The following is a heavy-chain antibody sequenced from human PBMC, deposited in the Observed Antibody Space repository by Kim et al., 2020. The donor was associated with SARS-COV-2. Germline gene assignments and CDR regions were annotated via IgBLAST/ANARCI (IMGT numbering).Heavy chain of an antibody. CDR1: GFTFSSYG. CDR3: AKEAYSSGWYY. CDR2: ISYDGSNK. V-gene: IGHV3-30*18. Sequence: GGSLRLSCAASGFTFSSYGMHWVRQAPGKGLEWVAVISYDGSNKYYADSVKGRFTISRDNSKNTLYLQMNSLRAEDTAVYYCAKEAYSSGWYYWGQGTLVTVSS. J-gene: IGHJ4*02. D-gene: IGHD6-19*01.